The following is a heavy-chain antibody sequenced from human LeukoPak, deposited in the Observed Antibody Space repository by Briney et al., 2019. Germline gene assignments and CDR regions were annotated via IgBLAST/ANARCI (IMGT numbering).Heavy chain of an antibody. CDR1: VGSISSGNW. D-gene: IGHD2-2*02. Sequence: SGTLSLTCAVSVGSISSGNWWTWVRQSPGKGLEWIGEIYHTGTLNYNPSLKSRVTISADSFKNHFSLKLTSVTAADTAVYYCATAPILRGEGGEHYKYGMDVWGQGTTVIVSS. J-gene: IGHJ6*02. V-gene: IGHV4-4*02. CDR3: ATAPILRGEGGEHYKYGMDV. CDR2: IYHTGTL.